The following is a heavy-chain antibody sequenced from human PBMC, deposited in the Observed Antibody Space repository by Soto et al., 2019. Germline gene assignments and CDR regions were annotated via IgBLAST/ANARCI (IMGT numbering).Heavy chain of an antibody. Sequence: PGGSLRLSCAASGFTFSGYSMNWVRQAPGKGLEWISFINTRSDSIYYADSVKGRFTVSRDNAKNSLYLQMNSLRDEDTAVYYCARKDPDAYNREFDYWGQGTLVTVSS. CDR2: INTRSDSI. CDR1: GFTFSGYS. J-gene: IGHJ4*02. D-gene: IGHD1-1*01. CDR3: ARKDPDAYNREFDY. V-gene: IGHV3-48*02.